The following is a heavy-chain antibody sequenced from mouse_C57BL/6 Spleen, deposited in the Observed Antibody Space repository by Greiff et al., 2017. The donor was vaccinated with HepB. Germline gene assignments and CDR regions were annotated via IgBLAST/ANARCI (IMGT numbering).Heavy chain of an antibody. CDR3: ARGANWDRNVDV. Sequence: QVQLQQPGAELVRPGSSVKLSCKASGYTFTSYWMHWVKQRPIQGLEWIGNIDPSDSETHYNQKFKDKATLTVDKSSSTAYMQLSSLTSEDSAVYYCARGANWDRNVDVWGTGTTVTVSS. V-gene: IGHV1-52*01. CDR1: GYTFTSYW. J-gene: IGHJ1*03. D-gene: IGHD4-1*01. CDR2: IDPSDSET.